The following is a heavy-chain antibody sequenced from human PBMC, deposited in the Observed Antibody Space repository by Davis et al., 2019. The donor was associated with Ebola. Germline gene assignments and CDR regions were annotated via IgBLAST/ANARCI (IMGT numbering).Heavy chain of an antibody. V-gene: IGHV3-23*01. J-gene: IGHJ6*02. CDR3: ARGSYYYYGMDV. CDR2: ISGSGGST. CDR1: GFTFSSSA. Sequence: GGSLRLSCAASGFTFSSSAMSWVRQAPGKGLEWVSSISGSGGSTYYADSVKGRFTISRDNSKNTLYLQMNSLRAEDTAVYYCARGSYYYYGMDVWGQGTTVTVSS.